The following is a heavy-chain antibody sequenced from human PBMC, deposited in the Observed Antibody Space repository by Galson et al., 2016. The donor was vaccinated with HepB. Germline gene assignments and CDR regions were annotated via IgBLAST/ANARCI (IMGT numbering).Heavy chain of an antibody. CDR2: IYYSGST. J-gene: IGHJ4*02. Sequence: LSLTCTVSGGSITSTTYYWGWIRQPPGKGLEWIASIYYSGSTYYNPSLKSRVTISIDTSKKQFSLRLTSVTAADTAVYYCARAPQYYYGSGTYYNTYFDYWGQGTLITVSS. CDR3: ARAPQYYYGSGTYYNTYFDY. D-gene: IGHD3-10*01. CDR1: GGSITSTTYY. V-gene: IGHV4-39*07.